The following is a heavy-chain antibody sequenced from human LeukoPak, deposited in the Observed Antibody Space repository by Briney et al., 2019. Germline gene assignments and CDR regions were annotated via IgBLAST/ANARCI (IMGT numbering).Heavy chain of an antibody. J-gene: IGHJ4*02. Sequence: SVKVSCKASGGTFSSYAISWVRQAPGQGLEWMGRIIPIFGTANYAQKLQGRVTITTAESTSPGYMELSSLRSEDTAVYYCARDSIAAAVHTRFLAYWGQGSLVSVSS. V-gene: IGHV1-69*05. D-gene: IGHD6-13*01. CDR2: IIPIFGTA. CDR1: GGTFSSYA. CDR3: ARDSIAAAVHTRFLAY.